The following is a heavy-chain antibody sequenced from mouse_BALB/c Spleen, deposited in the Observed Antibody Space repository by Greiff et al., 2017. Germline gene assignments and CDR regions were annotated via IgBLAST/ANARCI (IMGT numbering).Heavy chain of an antibody. Sequence: EVMLVESGGGLVKPGGSLKLSCAASGFTFSSYTMSWVRQTPEKRLEWVATISSGGSYTYYPDSVKGRFTISRDNAKNTLYLQMSSLKSEDTAMYYCTRDRTATDAMDYWGQGTSVTVSS. CDR2: ISSGGSYT. CDR3: TRDRTATDAMDY. J-gene: IGHJ4*01. CDR1: GFTFSSYT. D-gene: IGHD1-2*01. V-gene: IGHV5-6-4*01.